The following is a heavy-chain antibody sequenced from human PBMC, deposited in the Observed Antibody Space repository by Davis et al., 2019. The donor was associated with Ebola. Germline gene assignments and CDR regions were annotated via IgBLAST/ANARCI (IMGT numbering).Heavy chain of an antibody. CDR1: GFTFTTYG. J-gene: IGHJ6*04. CDR2: IRFDGSKA. V-gene: IGHV3-30*02. Sequence: GGSLRLSCAASGFTFTTYGMHWVRQAPGKGLEWVAFIRFDGSKAYYEDSVKGRFTISRDNSKNTVYLQMNSLRGEDTAVYYCARSGLSFGVVKYHYGMDAWGKGTTVTVSS. D-gene: IGHD3-3*01. CDR3: ARSGLSFGVVKYHYGMDA.